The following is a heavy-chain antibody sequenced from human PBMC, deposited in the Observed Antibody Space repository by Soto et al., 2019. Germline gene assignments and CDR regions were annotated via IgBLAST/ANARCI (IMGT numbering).Heavy chain of an antibody. Sequence: SVKVSCKASGYTFTSYGISWVRQAPGQGLEWMGWISAYNGNTNYAQKLQGRVTMTTDTSTSTAYMELRSLRSDDTAVYYCASSSTPVTIFGVVINPDAFDIWGQGTMVTVSS. J-gene: IGHJ3*02. V-gene: IGHV1-18*01. CDR1: GYTFTSYG. CDR3: ASSSTPVTIFGVVINPDAFDI. D-gene: IGHD3-3*01. CDR2: ISAYNGNT.